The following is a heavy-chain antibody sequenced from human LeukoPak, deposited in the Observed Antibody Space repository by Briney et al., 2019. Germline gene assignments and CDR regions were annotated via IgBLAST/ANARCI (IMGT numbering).Heavy chain of an antibody. J-gene: IGHJ3*02. V-gene: IGHV3-23*01. CDR3: AKDLHRIAAAIDAFDI. Sequence: GGSLRLSCAASGFTFSTYAMTWVRQAPGKGLEWVSGISTSGDRTYYADSVKGRFTISRDNSKNTLYLQMNSLRAEDTAVYYCAKDLHRIAAAIDAFDIWGKGQWSPSLQ. CDR2: ISTSGDRT. CDR1: GFTFSTYA. D-gene: IGHD6-13*01.